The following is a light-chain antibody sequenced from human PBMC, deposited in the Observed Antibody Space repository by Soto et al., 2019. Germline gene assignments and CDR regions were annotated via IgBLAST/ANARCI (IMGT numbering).Light chain of an antibody. V-gene: IGKV1-12*01. Sequence: DLQMTKSASPRAGSEGGSGRTPCRASQGISSWLAWYQQKPGKAPKLLIYAASSLQSGVPSRFSGSGSGTDFTLTISSLQPEDFATYYCQQANSSPLTFGGGTKVDIK. CDR1: QGISSW. CDR2: AAS. CDR3: QQANSSPLT. J-gene: IGKJ4*01.